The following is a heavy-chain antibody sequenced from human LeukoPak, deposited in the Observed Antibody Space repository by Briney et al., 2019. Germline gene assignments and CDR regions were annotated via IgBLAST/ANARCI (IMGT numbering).Heavy chain of an antibody. CDR2: IFSGGST. D-gene: IGHD6-19*01. Sequence: GRSLRLSCAASGFTFSTYAMHWVRHAPGKGLEWVSAIFSGGSTFYADSVTGRFTISRDNSKNTVYLEMNSLRAEDTAVYYCARDLKTSGWYGDFNYWGQGTLVTVSS. CDR3: ARDLKTSGWYGDFNY. J-gene: IGHJ4*02. V-gene: IGHV3-53*01. CDR1: GFTFSTYA.